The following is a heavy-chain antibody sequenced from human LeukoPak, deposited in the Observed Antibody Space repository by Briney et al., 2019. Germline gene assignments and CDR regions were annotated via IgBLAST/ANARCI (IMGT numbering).Heavy chain of an antibody. D-gene: IGHD6-13*01. V-gene: IGHV4-4*07. CDR1: GGSISSYY. CDR2: IYSSGTT. Sequence: KSSETLSLTCTVSGGSISSYYWSWIRQPAGKGLEWIGRIYSSGTTYYNPSLNGRVTMSVDTSKNQFSLEVRSVTAADTAVYYCARDNDVGAYSSSWLFDYWGQGALVTASS. CDR3: ARDNDVGAYSSSWLFDY. J-gene: IGHJ4*02.